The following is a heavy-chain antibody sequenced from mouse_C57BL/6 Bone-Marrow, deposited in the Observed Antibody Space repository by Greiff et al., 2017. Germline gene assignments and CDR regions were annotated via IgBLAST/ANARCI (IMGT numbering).Heavy chain of an antibody. CDR2: IDPSDSYT. D-gene: IGHD2-3*01. Sequence: QVQLQQPGAELVMPGASVKLSCKASGYTFTSYWMHWVKQRPGQGLEWIGEIDPSDSYTNYNQKFKGKSTLTVDKSSSTAYMQLSSLTSEDSAVYCWARDWDGYNGDAMNYWGKGASVTVPS. J-gene: IGHJ4*01. CDR1: GYTFTSYW. V-gene: IGHV1-69*01. CDR3: ARDWDGYNGDAMNY.